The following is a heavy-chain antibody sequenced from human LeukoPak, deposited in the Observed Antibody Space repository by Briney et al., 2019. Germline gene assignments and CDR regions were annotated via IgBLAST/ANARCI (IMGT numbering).Heavy chain of an antibody. J-gene: IGHJ4*02. CDR2: ISAYNGNT. CDR3: ARDLRYCSGGSCYGYYYFDY. D-gene: IGHD2-15*01. CDR1: GYTFTSYG. V-gene: IGHV1-18*01. Sequence: ASVTVSCTASGYTFTSYGISWVRQAPGQGLEWMGWISAYNGNTNYAQKLQGRVTMTTDTSTSTAYMDLRSLRSDDTAVYYCARDLRYCSGGSCYGYYYFDYWGQGTLVTVSS.